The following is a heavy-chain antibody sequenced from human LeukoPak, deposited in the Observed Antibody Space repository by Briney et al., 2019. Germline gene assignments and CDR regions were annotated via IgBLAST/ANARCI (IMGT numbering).Heavy chain of an antibody. V-gene: IGHV4-34*01. Sequence: SETLSLTCAVYGGSFSGYYWGWIRQPPGKGLEWIGEINHSGSTNYNPSLKSRVTISVDTSKNQFSLMLSSVTAADTAVYYCARGYGGPLDYWGQGTLVTVSS. CDR1: GGSFSGYY. CDR2: INHSGST. D-gene: IGHD3-16*01. J-gene: IGHJ4*02. CDR3: ARGYGGPLDY.